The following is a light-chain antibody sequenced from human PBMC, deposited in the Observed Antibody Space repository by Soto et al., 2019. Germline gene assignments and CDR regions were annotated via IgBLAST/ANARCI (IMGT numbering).Light chain of an antibody. Sequence: QSVLTQPASVSGSPGQSITISCTGTSSDVGGYNYVSWYQQHPATAPKLMIYEVSNRPSGVSNRFSGSKSGNTASLTISGLQADDEADYYCSSYTSINTRVFGGGTQLTVL. J-gene: IGLJ2*01. V-gene: IGLV2-14*01. CDR2: EVS. CDR1: SSDVGGYNY. CDR3: SSYTSINTRV.